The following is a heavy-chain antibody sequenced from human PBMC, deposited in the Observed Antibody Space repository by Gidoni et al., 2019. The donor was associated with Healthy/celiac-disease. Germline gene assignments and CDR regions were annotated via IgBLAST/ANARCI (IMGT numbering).Heavy chain of an antibody. CDR3: AREGPSYDSSGYSGY. V-gene: IGHV1-69*01. Sequence: LEWMGGIIPIFGTANYAQKFQGRVTITADESTSTAYMEFSSLRSEDTAVYYCAREGPSYDSSGYSGYWGQGTLFTVSS. CDR2: IIPIFGTA. J-gene: IGHJ4*02. D-gene: IGHD3-22*01.